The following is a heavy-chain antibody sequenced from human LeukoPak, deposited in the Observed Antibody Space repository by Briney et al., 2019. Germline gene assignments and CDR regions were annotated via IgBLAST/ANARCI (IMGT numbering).Heavy chain of an antibody. Sequence: GGSLRLSCEASGFTFSAYYMSWIRQAPGKGLEWVSYTSTNSSYTNHADSVKGRFTISRDNAKNSLYLQMNSLRAEDTAVYYCARGIAAAANYFDYWGQGTLVTVSS. CDR1: GFTFSAYY. D-gene: IGHD6-13*01. V-gene: IGHV3-11*05. CDR2: TSTNSSYT. CDR3: ARGIAAAANYFDY. J-gene: IGHJ4*02.